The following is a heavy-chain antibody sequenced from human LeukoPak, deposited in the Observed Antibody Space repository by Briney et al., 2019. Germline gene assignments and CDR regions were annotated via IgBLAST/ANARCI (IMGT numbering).Heavy chain of an antibody. D-gene: IGHD3-22*01. V-gene: IGHV4-59*01. CDR3: ARVNPDSDFDY. CDR1: GASMNFYY. J-gene: IGHJ4*02. CDR2: IHYSGTA. Sequence: SETLSLTCTVSGASMNFYYWSWIRQPPGKGLEWIGYIHYSGTASYNPSLESRVTISIDTPKNQFSLKLSSVTAADTAVYYCARVNPDSDFDYWGQGTLVTVSS.